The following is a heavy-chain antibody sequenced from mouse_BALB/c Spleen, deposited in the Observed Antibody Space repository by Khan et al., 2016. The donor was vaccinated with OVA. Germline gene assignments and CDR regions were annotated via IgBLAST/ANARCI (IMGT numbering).Heavy chain of an antibody. CDR1: GYTFTDYI. J-gene: IGHJ2*01. Sequence: QVQLQQSGAELVKPGASVKLSCKASGYTFTDYIIHWVKQRSGQGLEWIGWFYPGTGSIKYNEKFKDKATLTADKSSSTVYMEVSRLTSEDSAVXFCSRHGRYGNLFDYWGQGTTLTVSS. V-gene: IGHV1-62-2*01. CDR2: FYPGTGSI. D-gene: IGHD2-10*02. CDR3: SRHGRYGNLFDY.